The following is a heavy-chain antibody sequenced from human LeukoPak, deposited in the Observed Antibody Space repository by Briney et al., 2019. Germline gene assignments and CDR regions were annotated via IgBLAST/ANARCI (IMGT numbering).Heavy chain of an antibody. CDR1: GYTFTSYA. CDR3: AKDRGYSSGYYYAEYFQH. D-gene: IGHD3-22*01. Sequence: ASVKVSCKASGYTFTSYAMHWVRQAPGQRLEWMGWINAGNGNTKYSQKFQGRVTITRDTSASTAYMELSSLRSEDTAVYYCAKDRGYSSGYYYAEYFQHWGQGTLVTVSS. J-gene: IGHJ1*01. CDR2: INAGNGNT. V-gene: IGHV1-3*01.